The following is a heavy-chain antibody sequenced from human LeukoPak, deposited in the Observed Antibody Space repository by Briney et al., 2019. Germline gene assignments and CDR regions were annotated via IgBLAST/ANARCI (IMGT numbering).Heavy chain of an antibody. D-gene: IGHD4-17*01. CDR1: GGSISSSSYY. Sequence: PSETLSLTCTVPGGSISSSSYYWGWIRQPPGKGLEWIGNIYYSGSTYYSPSLKSRVTISVDTSKNQFSLKLSSVTAADTAVYYCASSYGDLGYYFDYWGQGTLVTVSS. V-gene: IGHV4-39*07. J-gene: IGHJ4*02. CDR2: IYYSGST. CDR3: ASSYGDLGYYFDY.